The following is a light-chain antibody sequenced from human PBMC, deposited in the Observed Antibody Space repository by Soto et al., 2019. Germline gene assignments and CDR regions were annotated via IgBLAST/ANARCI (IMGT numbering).Light chain of an antibody. J-gene: IGLJ1*01. CDR1: NSDVGDYHL. CDR3: CSYSTDTTLYV. CDR2: DVS. Sequence: QSALTQPASVSGSPGQSITISCSGTNSDVGDYHLVSWYQQRPGEAPKLVIFDVSNRPSGVSDRFSGSKSGNTASLTISGLQAEDEGDDFCCSYSTDTTLYVFGSGTKLTVL. V-gene: IGLV2-14*01.